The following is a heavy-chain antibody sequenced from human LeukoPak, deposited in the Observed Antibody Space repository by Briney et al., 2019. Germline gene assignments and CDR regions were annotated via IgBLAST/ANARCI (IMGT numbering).Heavy chain of an antibody. V-gene: IGHV4-59*08. Sequence: PSETLSLTCTVSGGFISSYYWSWIRQPSGKGLEWIGYIYYSGSTNYNPSLKSRVTISVDTSKNQFSLKLSSVTAADTAVYYCARHPIKQLAYMNVWGKGTTVTVSS. CDR1: GGFISSYY. CDR3: ARHPIKQLAYMNV. J-gene: IGHJ6*03. D-gene: IGHD6-6*01. CDR2: IYYSGST.